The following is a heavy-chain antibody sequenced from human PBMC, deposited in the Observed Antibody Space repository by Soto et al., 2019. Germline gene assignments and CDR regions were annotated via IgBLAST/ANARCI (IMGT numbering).Heavy chain of an antibody. CDR2: INPSGGST. D-gene: IGHD3-16*01. Sequence: ASVKVSCKAAGYTFTSYYMHWVRQAPGQGLEWMGIINPSGGSTSYAQKFQGRVTMTRDTSTSTVYMELSSLRSEDTAVYYCARDWGYPGSWFDPWGQGTLVTVS. CDR3: ARDWGYPGSWFDP. V-gene: IGHV1-46*01. J-gene: IGHJ5*02. CDR1: GYTFTSYY.